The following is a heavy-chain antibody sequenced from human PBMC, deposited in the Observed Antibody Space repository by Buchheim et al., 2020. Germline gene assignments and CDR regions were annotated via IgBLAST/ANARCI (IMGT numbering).Heavy chain of an antibody. CDR2: INPNSGGT. D-gene: IGHD3-3*01. Sequence: QVQLVQSGAEVKKPGASVKFSCKASGYTFTGYYMHWVRQAPGQGLEWMGWINPNSGGTNYAQKFQGWVTMTRDTSISTAYMELSRLRADGAAVCYCARESTGFWGGDSGVGYWGQGTL. CDR3: ARESTGFWGGDSGVGY. J-gene: IGHJ4*01. V-gene: IGHV1-2*04. CDR1: GYTFTGYY.